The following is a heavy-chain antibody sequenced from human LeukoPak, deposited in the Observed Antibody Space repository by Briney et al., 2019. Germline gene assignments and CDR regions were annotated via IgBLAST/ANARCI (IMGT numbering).Heavy chain of an antibody. Sequence: SQTLSLTCAISGDSVSSSSATWNWIRQSPSRGLEWLGRTYYKSKWYNDYAVSVKSRITINSDTSKNQFSLQLSSVTPEDTAVYYCARVSSLWSPRDAFDIWGQGTVVTVSS. D-gene: IGHD3-10*01. J-gene: IGHJ3*02. CDR1: GDSVSSSSAT. CDR3: ARVSSLWSPRDAFDI. CDR2: TYYKSKWYN. V-gene: IGHV6-1*01.